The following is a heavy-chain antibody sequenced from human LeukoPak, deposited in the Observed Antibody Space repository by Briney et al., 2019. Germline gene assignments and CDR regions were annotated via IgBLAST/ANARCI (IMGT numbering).Heavy chain of an antibody. CDR2: IYTSGST. CDR1: GGSISSGSYY. Sequence: SGTLSLTCAVSGGSISSGSYYWSWIRQPAGKGLEWIGRIYTSGSTNYNPSLKSRVTISVDTSKNQFSLKLSSVTAADTAVYYCARDGGYSMDVWGKGTTVTISS. D-gene: IGHD6-13*01. CDR3: ARDGGYSMDV. J-gene: IGHJ6*03. V-gene: IGHV4-61*02.